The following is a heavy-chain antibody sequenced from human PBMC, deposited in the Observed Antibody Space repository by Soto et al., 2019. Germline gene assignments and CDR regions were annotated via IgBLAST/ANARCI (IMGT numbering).Heavy chain of an antibody. J-gene: IGHJ4*02. CDR3: ARSMGSSYDY. D-gene: IGHD6-6*01. V-gene: IGHV3-30-3*01. Sequence: QVHLVESVGGVVQPWRSLRLSCAASGVTFSSYAMHWVRQAPGKGLEWVAVISYDGSNKYYADSVKGRFTISRDNSKHTPYLQMNSLSAEDTAVYYCARSMGSSYDYWGKGTLVTVSS. CDR1: GVTFSSYA. CDR2: ISYDGSNK.